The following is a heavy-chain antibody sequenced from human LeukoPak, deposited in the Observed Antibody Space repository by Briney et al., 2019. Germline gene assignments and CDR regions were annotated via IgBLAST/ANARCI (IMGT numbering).Heavy chain of an antibody. Sequence: GASVKVSCKVSGYTLTELSMHWVRQAPGKGLEWMGGFAPEDGETIYAQKFQGRVTMTEDTSTDTAYMELSSLRSEDTAVYYCARDYPTGTRRDGYNYWFDPWGQGTLVTVSS. J-gene: IGHJ5*02. V-gene: IGHV1-24*01. CDR3: ARDYPTGTRRDGYNYWFDP. D-gene: IGHD5-24*01. CDR1: GYTLTELS. CDR2: FAPEDGET.